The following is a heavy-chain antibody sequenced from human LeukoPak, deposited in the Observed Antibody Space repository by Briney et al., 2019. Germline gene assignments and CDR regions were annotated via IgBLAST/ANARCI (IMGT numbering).Heavy chain of an antibody. Sequence: SETQSLTCAVYGGSFSGYYWSWIRRPPGKGLEWIGEINHSGSTNYNPSLKSRVTISVDTSKNQFSLKLSSVTAADTAVYYCARVPYDILTGYHYYGMDVWGQGTTVTVSS. D-gene: IGHD3-9*01. CDR3: ARVPYDILTGYHYYGMDV. V-gene: IGHV4-34*01. CDR2: INHSGST. CDR1: GGSFSGYY. J-gene: IGHJ6*02.